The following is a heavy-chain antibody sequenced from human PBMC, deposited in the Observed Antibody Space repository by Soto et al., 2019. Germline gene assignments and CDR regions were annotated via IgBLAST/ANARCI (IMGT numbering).Heavy chain of an antibody. CDR2: IRQDGGAQ. J-gene: IGHJ5*02. Sequence: PGGSLRLSCVASGLTFTTYWMSWVRQAPGKGLQWVANIRQDGGAQYYVDSVKGRFTISRDNAKNSVYLQMDSLRVEDTAVYYCVRGGDGSGSYLGSSWAQGIIVTVYS. V-gene: IGHV3-7*03. CDR1: GLTFTTYW. CDR3: VRGGDGSGSYLGSS. D-gene: IGHD3-10*01.